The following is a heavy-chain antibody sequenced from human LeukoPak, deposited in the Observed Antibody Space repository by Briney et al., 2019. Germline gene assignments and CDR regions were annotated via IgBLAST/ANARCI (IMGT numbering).Heavy chain of an antibody. V-gene: IGHV1-18*01. Sequence: ASVKVSCKASGGTFSSYAISWVRQAPGQGLEWMGWISAYNGNTNYAQKLQGRVTMTTDTSTSTAYMELRSLRSDDTAVYYCARLAPYVVGATYYDYWGQGTLVTVSS. CDR2: ISAYNGNT. CDR1: GGTFSSYA. D-gene: IGHD1-26*01. CDR3: ARLAPYVVGATYYDY. J-gene: IGHJ4*02.